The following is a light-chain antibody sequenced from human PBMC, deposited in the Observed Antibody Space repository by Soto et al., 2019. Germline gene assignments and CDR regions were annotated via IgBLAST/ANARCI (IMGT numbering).Light chain of an antibody. Sequence: QSALTQPASVSGSPGQSITISCTGTSNDVGAYNYVSWYQQHLGKAPKLMIYEVSNRPSGISNRFSGSKSANTASLTISGLQAEDEADYYCSSYTTNSTYVFGTGTKVTVL. J-gene: IGLJ1*01. CDR2: EVS. V-gene: IGLV2-14*01. CDR3: SSYTTNSTYV. CDR1: SNDVGAYNY.